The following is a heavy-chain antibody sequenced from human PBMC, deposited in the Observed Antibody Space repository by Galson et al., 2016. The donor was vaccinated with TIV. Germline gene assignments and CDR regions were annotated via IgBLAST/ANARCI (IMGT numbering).Heavy chain of an antibody. D-gene: IGHD4-11*01. Sequence: SLRLSCAASGFTFSGYAFHWVGQAPGKGLEWVAVISYDGGRKYSPDSVKGRFTISRDNSKNTVYLQMNSMRVEDTAVYYCAREPTDYPSYYYSAMDVWGLGTTVTVSS. CDR2: ISYDGGRK. CDR3: AREPTDYPSYYYSAMDV. J-gene: IGHJ6*02. CDR1: GFTFSGYA. V-gene: IGHV3-30*04.